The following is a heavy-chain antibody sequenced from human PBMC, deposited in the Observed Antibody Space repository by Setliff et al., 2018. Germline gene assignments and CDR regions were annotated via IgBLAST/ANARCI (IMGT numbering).Heavy chain of an antibody. CDR3: RLAHCSNNCEEALDY. CDR2: IFYSGSS. Sequence: PSETLSLTCTVSGVSIRSYYWSWIRQPPGKGLEWTGYIFYSGSSNYNPSLQSRVTMSVDTSKNQFSLKLNSVTAADTAVYYFRLAHCSNNCEEALDYWSQGTLVTVSS. CDR1: GVSIRSYY. J-gene: IGHJ4*02. V-gene: IGHV4-59*12. D-gene: IGHD2-2*01.